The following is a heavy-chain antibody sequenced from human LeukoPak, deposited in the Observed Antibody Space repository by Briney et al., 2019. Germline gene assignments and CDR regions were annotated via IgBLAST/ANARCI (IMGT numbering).Heavy chain of an antibody. J-gene: IGHJ4*02. V-gene: IGHV3-21*01. CDR3: ARAGYSSSWRERYKYYFDY. CDR1: GFTFSSYT. D-gene: IGHD6-13*01. Sequence: GGSLRLSCAVSGFTFSSYTMNWVRQAPGKGLEWVSLISSSSSHIHYADSVRGRFTISRDNAKNSLYLQMKSLRAEDTAVYYCARAGYSSSWRERYKYYFDYWGQGTLVTVSS. CDR2: ISSSSSHI.